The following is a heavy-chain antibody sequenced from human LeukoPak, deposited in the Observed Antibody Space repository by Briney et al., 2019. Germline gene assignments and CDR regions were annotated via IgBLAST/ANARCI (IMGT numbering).Heavy chain of an antibody. V-gene: IGHV4-59*01. D-gene: IGHD6-13*01. CDR3: ARFSGYSRSWLDY. CDR2: IYYSGST. J-gene: IGHJ4*02. Sequence: PSETLSLTCIVSGGSISSYYWSWIRQPPGKGLEWIGDIYYSGSTNYNPSLKSRVTISVDTSKNQFSLKLSSVTAADTAVYYCARFSGYSRSWLDYWGQGTLVTVSS. CDR1: GGSISSYY.